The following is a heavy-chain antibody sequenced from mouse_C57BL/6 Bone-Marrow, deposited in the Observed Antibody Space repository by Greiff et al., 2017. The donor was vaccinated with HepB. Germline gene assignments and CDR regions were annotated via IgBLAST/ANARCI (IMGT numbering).Heavy chain of an antibody. D-gene: IGHD4-1*01. CDR2: IYPGSGNT. CDR3: APGGPLGY. V-gene: IGHV1-76*01. J-gene: IGHJ2*01. Sequence: VQLKESGAELVRPGASVKLSCMASGYTFTDYYINWVKQRPGQGLEWIARIYPGSGNTYYNEKFKGKATFTADTSSNTAYMQLSSLTTEDSAIYYCAPGGPLGYWGQGTTLTVSS. CDR1: GYTFTDYY.